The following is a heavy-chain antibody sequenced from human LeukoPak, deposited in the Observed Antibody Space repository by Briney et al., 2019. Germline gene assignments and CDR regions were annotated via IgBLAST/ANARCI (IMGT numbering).Heavy chain of an antibody. CDR3: ARGVGSGWYFP. CDR1: GFTFSSFV. V-gene: IGHV3-30*03. J-gene: IGHJ5*02. D-gene: IGHD6-19*01. CDR2: ISSDGSNK. Sequence: PGGSLRLSCEASGFTFSSFVMHWVRQAPGKGLEWVAVISSDGSNKYYVDFVRGRFSISRDNFKNTVFLQMDYLTPEDTSVYYCARGVGSGWYFPWGQGTLVTVSS.